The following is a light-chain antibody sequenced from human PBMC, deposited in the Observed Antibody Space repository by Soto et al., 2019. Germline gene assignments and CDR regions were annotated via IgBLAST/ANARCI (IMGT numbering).Light chain of an antibody. V-gene: IGKV1-33*01. J-gene: IGKJ5*01. Sequence: DIQMTQSPSSLFASVGDRVTITCQATQDINIYLNWYQQKPGKAPNLLIYDASNLEIGVPSRFSGSGSGTHFTFTISSLQTEDIGTYYCQQYDILPITLGRGTRLELK. CDR1: QDINIY. CDR2: DAS. CDR3: QQYDILPIT.